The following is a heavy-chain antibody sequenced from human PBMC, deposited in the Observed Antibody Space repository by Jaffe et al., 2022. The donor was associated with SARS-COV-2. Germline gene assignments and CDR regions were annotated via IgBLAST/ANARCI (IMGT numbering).Heavy chain of an antibody. CDR2: IYSSGTT. Sequence: QLQLQESGPGLVRPSETLSLTCSVSGDSVSSGSFRWGWIRQTPGKGLEWIGTIYSSGTTYFTPSLKSRLTMSVDTSKNHFSLKLSSVTAADTAVYYCARHVDSGWPNWFGPWGQGTLVTVSS. D-gene: IGHD6-19*01. CDR3: ARHVDSGWPNWFGP. J-gene: IGHJ5*02. V-gene: IGHV4-39*01. CDR1: GDSVSSGSFR.